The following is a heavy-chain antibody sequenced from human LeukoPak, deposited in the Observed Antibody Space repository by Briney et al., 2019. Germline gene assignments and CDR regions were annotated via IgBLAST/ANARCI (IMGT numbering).Heavy chain of an antibody. CDR1: GGTFSSYA. Sequence: GASVKVSCKASGGTFSSYAISWVRQAPGQGLEWMGRIIPILGIANYAQKFQGRVTITADKSTSTAYMELSSLRSEDTAVYYCARGRTYYYDSSGYSAFDIWSQGTMVTVSS. V-gene: IGHV1-69*04. J-gene: IGHJ3*02. CDR3: ARGRTYYYDSSGYSAFDI. D-gene: IGHD3-22*01. CDR2: IIPILGIA.